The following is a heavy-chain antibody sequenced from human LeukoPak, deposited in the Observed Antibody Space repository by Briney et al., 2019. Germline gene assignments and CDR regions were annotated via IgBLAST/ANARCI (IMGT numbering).Heavy chain of an antibody. Sequence: PSDPLSLTCTVSGGPLSRRDYLGARVPRPPAKGLGGNGRIYYSEIPHYNPSLKSRVTISVDTSKKQFSLKLRSVTAAGTAVYYCARHEWGITNAFDIWGQGTMVTVSS. CDR2: IYYSEIP. CDR1: GGPLSRRDYL. CDR3: ARHEWGITNAFDI. J-gene: IGHJ3*02. V-gene: IGHV4-39*01. D-gene: IGHD1-14*01.